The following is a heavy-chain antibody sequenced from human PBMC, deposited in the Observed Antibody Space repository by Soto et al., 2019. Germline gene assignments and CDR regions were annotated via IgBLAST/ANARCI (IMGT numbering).Heavy chain of an antibody. V-gene: IGHV3-23*01. Sequence: GGSLRLSCAASGFTFSSYAMSWVRQAPGKGLEWVSAISGSGGSTYYADSVKGRFTISRDNSKNTLYLQMNGLRAEDTAVYYCATSNNNYYYYYGMDVWGQGTTVTVSS. CDR1: GFTFSSYA. D-gene: IGHD4-4*01. CDR3: ATSNNNYYYYYGMDV. CDR2: ISGSGGST. J-gene: IGHJ6*02.